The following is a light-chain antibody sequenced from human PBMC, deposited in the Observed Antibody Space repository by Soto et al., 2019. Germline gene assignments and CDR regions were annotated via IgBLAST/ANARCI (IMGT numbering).Light chain of an antibody. Sequence: SYELTQPPSVSVSPGQTASITCSGDKLGDKYASWYQQKPGQSPVLVIYQHSKRPSGIPERFSGSNSGNTATLTISGTQAMDEADFYCQAWDSSTVVFGGGTQLTVL. CDR1: KLGDKY. V-gene: IGLV3-1*01. CDR3: QAWDSSTVV. J-gene: IGLJ2*01. CDR2: QHS.